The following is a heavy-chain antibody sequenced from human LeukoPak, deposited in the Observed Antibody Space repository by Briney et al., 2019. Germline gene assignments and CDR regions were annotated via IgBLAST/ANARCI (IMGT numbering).Heavy chain of an antibody. Sequence: SETLSLTCTVSGGSISRDYWSWIRQPPGKGLGWIGCIYYSGSTNYNPSLKSRVTISVDTSKNKCSLKLSSVIAADTAVYYCARHQPFPRLWFGVRTDAFDIWGQGTMVTVSS. CDR3: ARHQPFPRLWFGVRTDAFDI. CDR1: GGSISRDY. V-gene: IGHV4-59*08. CDR2: IYYSGST. J-gene: IGHJ3*02. D-gene: IGHD3-10*01.